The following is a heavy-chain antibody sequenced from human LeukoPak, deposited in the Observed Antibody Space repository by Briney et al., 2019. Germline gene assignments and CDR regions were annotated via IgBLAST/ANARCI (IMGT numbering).Heavy chain of an antibody. CDR2: ISSSGSTI. Sequence: GGSLRLSCAASGFTFSSYEMHWVRQAPGKGLEWISYISSSGSTIYYADSVRGRFTISRDNSRNTMYLQMNSLRAEDAAVYYCAKAPVTSCRGAFCYPFDSWGQGTVVTVSS. CDR3: AKAPVTSCRGAFCYPFDS. D-gene: IGHD2-15*01. V-gene: IGHV3-48*03. CDR1: GFTFSSYE. J-gene: IGHJ4*02.